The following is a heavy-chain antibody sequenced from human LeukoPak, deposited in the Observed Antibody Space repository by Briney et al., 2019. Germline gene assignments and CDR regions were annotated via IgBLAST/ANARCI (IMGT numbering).Heavy chain of an antibody. J-gene: IGHJ6*04. CDR1: GFTFSSYS. CDR3: AELGITMIGGV. CDR2: ISSSGSTI. V-gene: IGHV3-48*04. D-gene: IGHD3-10*02. Sequence: GGSLRLSCAASGFTFSSYSMNWVRQAPGKGLGRVSYISSSGSTIYYADSVKGRFTISRDNAKNSLYLQMNSLRAEDTAVYYCAELGITMIGGVWGKGTTVTISS.